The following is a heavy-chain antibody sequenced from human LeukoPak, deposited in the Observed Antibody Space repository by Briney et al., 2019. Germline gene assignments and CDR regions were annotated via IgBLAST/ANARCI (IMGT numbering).Heavy chain of an antibody. D-gene: IGHD5-18*01. V-gene: IGHV3-11*01. Sequence: NSGGSLRLSCAVSGFTFSDCYMSWIRQAPGKGLEWISYISSSGSTIYYADSVKGRFTISRDNAKNSLYLQMNSLRAEDTAVYYCARDQRIKDTPPYYYYGMDVWGQGTTVTVSS. CDR2: ISSSGSTI. CDR3: ARDQRIKDTPPYYYYGMDV. CDR1: GFTFSDCY. J-gene: IGHJ6*02.